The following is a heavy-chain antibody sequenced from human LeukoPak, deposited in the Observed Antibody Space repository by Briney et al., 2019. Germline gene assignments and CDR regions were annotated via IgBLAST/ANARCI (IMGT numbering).Heavy chain of an antibody. CDR1: GFTFSSYD. CDR3: ARASGLERHFDY. J-gene: IGHJ4*02. D-gene: IGHD1-1*01. V-gene: IGHV3-13*01. CDR2: IGTAGDT. Sequence: GGSLRLSCAASGFTFSSYDMHWVRQATGKGLEWVSAIGTAGDTYYPGSVKGRFTISRENAKNSLYLQVNSLRAGDTAVYYCARASGLERHFDYWGQGTLVTVSS.